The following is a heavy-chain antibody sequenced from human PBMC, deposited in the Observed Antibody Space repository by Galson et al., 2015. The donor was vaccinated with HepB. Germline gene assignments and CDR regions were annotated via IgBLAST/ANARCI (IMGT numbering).Heavy chain of an antibody. CDR2: ISISSSYT. D-gene: IGHD4-17*01. V-gene: IGHV3-11*06. CDR1: GFTFSDYY. J-gene: IGHJ4*02. CDR3: ARPRYGDYGDLGY. Sequence: SLRLSCAASGFTFSDYYMSWIRQAPGKGLEWVSYISISSSYTNYADSVKGRFTISRDNAKNSLYLQMNSLRAEDTAVYYCARPRYGDYGDLGYWGQGTLVTVSS.